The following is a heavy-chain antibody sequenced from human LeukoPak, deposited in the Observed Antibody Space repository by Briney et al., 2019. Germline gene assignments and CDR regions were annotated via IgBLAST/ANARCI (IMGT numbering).Heavy chain of an antibody. CDR1: GFTFSSYG. CDR3: ARGKEQQLYAFDI. D-gene: IGHD6-13*01. CDR2: IWFDGSNK. V-gene: IGHV3-33*08. Sequence: GGSLTLSCAASGFTFSSYGMHGVRQAPGKGLEWVAVIWFDGSNKYYGDSVKGRFTISRDNSKNTLYLQMNSLSAEDTAVYYCARGKEQQLYAFDIGGQGTMVTVSS. J-gene: IGHJ3*02.